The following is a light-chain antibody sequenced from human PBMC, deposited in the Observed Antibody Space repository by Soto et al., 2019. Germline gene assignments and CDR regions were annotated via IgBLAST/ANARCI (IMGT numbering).Light chain of an antibody. CDR3: SSYTTSTTWV. J-gene: IGLJ2*01. CDR2: EVS. CDR1: NSDVGGYNY. V-gene: IGLV2-14*01. Sequence: QSALTQPASVSGSPGQSITISCTGTNSDVGGYNYVSWYQHHPGKAPKLMIYEVSNRPSRVSNRFSGSKSGNTASLTISGLQAEDEADYYCSSYTTSTTWVFGGGTKVTVL.